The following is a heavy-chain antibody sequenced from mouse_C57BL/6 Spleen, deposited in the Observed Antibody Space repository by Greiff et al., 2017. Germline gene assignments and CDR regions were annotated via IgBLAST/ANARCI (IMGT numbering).Heavy chain of an antibody. CDR3: AILFMYYFDY. V-gene: IGHV1-26*01. D-gene: IGHD1-2*01. CDR2: INPNNGGT. J-gene: IGHJ2*01. CDR1: GYTFTDYY. Sequence: VQLQQSGPELVKPGASVKISCKASGYTFTDYYMNWVKQSHGKSLEWIGDINPNNGGTSYNQKFKGKATLTVDKSSSTAYMELRSLTSEDSAVYYCAILFMYYFDYWGQGTTLTVSS.